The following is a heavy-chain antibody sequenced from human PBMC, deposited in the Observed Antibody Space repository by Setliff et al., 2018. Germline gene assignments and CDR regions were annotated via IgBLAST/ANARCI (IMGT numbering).Heavy chain of an antibody. CDR1: GASFSDYY. Sequence: PSETLSLTCTVYGASFSDYYWGWIRQPPGKGLEWIAEINHSGSTNYIPSLKSRVTISIDTSKNQFSLNLNSVTAADTAVYFCARTTHYDFWSGYLYWGQGTLVTVSS. D-gene: IGHD3-3*01. CDR2: INHSGST. V-gene: IGHV4-34*01. J-gene: IGHJ4*02. CDR3: ARTTHYDFWSGYLY.